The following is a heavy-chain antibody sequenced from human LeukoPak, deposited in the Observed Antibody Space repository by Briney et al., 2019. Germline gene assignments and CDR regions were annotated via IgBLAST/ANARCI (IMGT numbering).Heavy chain of an antibody. D-gene: IGHD3-22*01. V-gene: IGHV4-59*01. CDR1: GVSISTYY. CDR3: ARAAWYDSSGYDGRGDYFDY. J-gene: IGHJ4*02. CDR2: IYYSGST. Sequence: SETPSLTCTVAGVSISTYYWSWIRQPPGKGLEWIGYIYYSGSTNYNPSLKSRVTISIDTSKNQFSLKLTSVTAADTAVYYCARAAWYDSSGYDGRGDYFDYWGQGTLVTVSS.